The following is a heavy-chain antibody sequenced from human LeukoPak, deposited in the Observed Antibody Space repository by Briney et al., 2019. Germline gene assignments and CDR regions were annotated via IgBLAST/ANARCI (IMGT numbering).Heavy chain of an antibody. CDR2: IYTSGST. V-gene: IGHV4-61*02. D-gene: IGHD1-1*01. Sequence: PSQTLSLTCTVSGGSISSGSYYWSWIRQPAGKGLEWIGRIYTSGSTNYNPPLKSRVTISVDTSKNQFSLKLNSVTAADTAVYYCARDRGTWNDDGFDYWGQGTLVTVSS. CDR3: ARDRGTWNDDGFDY. J-gene: IGHJ4*02. CDR1: GGSISSGSYY.